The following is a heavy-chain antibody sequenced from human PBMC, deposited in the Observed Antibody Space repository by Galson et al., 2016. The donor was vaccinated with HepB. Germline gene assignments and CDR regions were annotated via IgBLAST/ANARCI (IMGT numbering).Heavy chain of an antibody. CDR2: IKSKTGGGTT. CDR1: GFTFSNAW. Sequence: SLRLSCAASGFTFSNAWMSWVRQAPGKGLEWVGRIKSKTGGGTTDYAAPVKGRFSISRDDSKNTLYLQMNSLKTEDTAVYYCRYGMDVWGQGTTVTVS. CDR3: RYGMDV. J-gene: IGHJ6*02. V-gene: IGHV3-15*01.